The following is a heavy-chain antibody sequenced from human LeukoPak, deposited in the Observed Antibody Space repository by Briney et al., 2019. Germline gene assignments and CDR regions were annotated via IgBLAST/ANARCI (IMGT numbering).Heavy chain of an antibody. V-gene: IGHV3-66*01. D-gene: IGHD3-10*01. CDR2: IYSGGST. Sequence: QAGGSLRLPCAASGFTISSNYMSWVRQAPGKGLEWVSIIYSGGSTYYADSVKGRFTISRDNSKNTVYLQMNSLRAEDTAVYYCARDGSGSYSFDFWGQGTLVTVSS. CDR3: ARDGSGSYSFDF. CDR1: GFTISSNY. J-gene: IGHJ4*02.